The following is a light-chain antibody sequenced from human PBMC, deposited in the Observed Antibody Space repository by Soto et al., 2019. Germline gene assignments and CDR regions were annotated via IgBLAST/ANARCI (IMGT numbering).Light chain of an antibody. V-gene: IGLV2-14*01. CDR3: SSYSISTAYL. J-gene: IGLJ1*01. CDR1: SSDVGGYDY. Sequence: QSVLTQPASASGSPGQSITISCTGTSSDVGGYDYVSWYQLHPGKAPKLMVFEVSNRPSGVSYRFSGSKSGNTASLTISGLQAEDEADYFCSSYSISTAYLFGTGTKVTVL. CDR2: EVS.